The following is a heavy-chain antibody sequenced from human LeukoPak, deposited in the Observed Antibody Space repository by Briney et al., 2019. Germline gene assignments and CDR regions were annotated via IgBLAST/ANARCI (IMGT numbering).Heavy chain of an antibody. J-gene: IGHJ4*02. CDR3: AKAGDGYNLREFDY. CDR2: ISGSGGST. D-gene: IGHD5-24*01. Sequence: GGSLRLSCAASGFTFSSYGMSWVRQAPGKGLEWVSAISGSGGSTYYADSVKGRFTISRDNSKNTLYLQMNSLRAEDTAVYYCAKAGDGYNLREFDYWGQGTLVTVSS. CDR1: GFTFSSYG. V-gene: IGHV3-23*01.